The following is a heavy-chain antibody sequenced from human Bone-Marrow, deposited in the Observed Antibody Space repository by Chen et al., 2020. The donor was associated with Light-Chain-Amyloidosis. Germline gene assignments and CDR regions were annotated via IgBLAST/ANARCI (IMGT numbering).Heavy chain of an antibody. D-gene: IGHD2-21*01. CDR3: ARVAVPGGRNCVGVPCKTDC. V-gene: IGHV3-72*01. CDR2: SRNKANNYAT. CDR1: RFTFSDHY. Sequence: EVQLVESGGDLVQPGGSLRLSCAASRFTFSDHYMDWVRLAPGKGLEWVGRSRNKANNYATEYAASVKGRFIISRDGSENSLYLQMNSLKTEDTAVYYCARVAVPGGRNCVGVPCKTDCWGQGTLVTVSS. J-gene: IGHJ4*02.